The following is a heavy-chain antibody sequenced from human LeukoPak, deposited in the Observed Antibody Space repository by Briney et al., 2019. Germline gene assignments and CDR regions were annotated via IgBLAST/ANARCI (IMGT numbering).Heavy chain of an antibody. D-gene: IGHD2-2*02. CDR2: IYTSGST. CDR3: ARERVGYCSSTSCYTRAFDY. CDR1: GGSISSYH. V-gene: IGHV4-4*07. Sequence: SETLSLTCTVSGGSISSYHWSWIRQPAGKGLEWIGRIYTSGSTNYNPSLKSRVTMSVDTSKNQFSLKLSSVTAADTAVYYCARERVGYCSSTSCYTRAFDYWGQGTLVTVSS. J-gene: IGHJ4*02.